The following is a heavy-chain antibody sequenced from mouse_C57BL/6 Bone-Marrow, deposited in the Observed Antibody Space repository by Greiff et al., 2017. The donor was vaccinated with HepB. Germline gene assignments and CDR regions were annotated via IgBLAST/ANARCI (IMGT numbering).Heavy chain of an antibody. Sequence: VQLQQSGAELVRPGTSVEMSCKASGYTFTNYWIGWAKQRPGHGLEWIGDIYPGGGYTNYNEKFKGKATLTADKSSSTAYMQFSSLTSEDSAIYYCARENYYGSSGFDYWGQGTTLTVSS. V-gene: IGHV1-63*01. CDR3: ARENYYGSSGFDY. J-gene: IGHJ2*01. CDR2: IYPGGGYT. CDR1: GYTFTNYW. D-gene: IGHD1-1*01.